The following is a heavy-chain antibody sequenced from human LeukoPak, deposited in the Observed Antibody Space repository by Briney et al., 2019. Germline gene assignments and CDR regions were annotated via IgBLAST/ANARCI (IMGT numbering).Heavy chain of an antibody. Sequence: GQSLKISCKASGYRFSKYWIGWVRQMPEKGLKWMGRMSPADSGSRYTPSSEDQVTISADKSKSVAYLQWSSLKASATAMYYCARLFRNWSDGGVDQWGLGTRVTVSS. J-gene: IGHJ4*02. CDR1: GYRFSKYW. CDR2: MSPADSGS. CDR3: ARLFRNWSDGGVDQ. D-gene: IGHD1-1*01. V-gene: IGHV5-51*01.